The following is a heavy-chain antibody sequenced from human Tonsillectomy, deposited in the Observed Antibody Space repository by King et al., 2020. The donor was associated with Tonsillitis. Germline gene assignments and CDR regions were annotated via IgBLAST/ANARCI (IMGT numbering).Heavy chain of an antibody. D-gene: IGHD6-19*01. V-gene: IGHV4-59*01. CDR1: GGSISSYY. CDR2: IYYSGST. Sequence: VQLQESGPGLVKPSETLSLTCTVSGGSISSYYWSWIRQPPGKGLEWIGYIYYSGSTNYNPSHKSRVTISVDTSKNKFCLKLSSVTAADTAVYYCARVYSSGSYDYWGQGTLVTVSS. CDR3: ARVYSSGSYDY. J-gene: IGHJ4*02.